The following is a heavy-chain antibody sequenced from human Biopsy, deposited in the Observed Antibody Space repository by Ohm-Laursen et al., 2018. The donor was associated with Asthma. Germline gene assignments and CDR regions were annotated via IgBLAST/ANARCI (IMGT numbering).Heavy chain of an antibody. D-gene: IGHD1-26*01. CDR1: GFTFSRYA. V-gene: IGHV3-23*01. CDR3: AKDKRYSGSYFDY. J-gene: IGHJ4*02. Sequence: SLRLSCAASGFTFSRYAMSWVRQAPGKGLEWVSAISGSGGSTYYADSVKGRFTISRDNSKNTLYLQMNSLRAEDTAVYYCAKDKRYSGSYFDYWGQGTRVTVSS. CDR2: ISGSGGST.